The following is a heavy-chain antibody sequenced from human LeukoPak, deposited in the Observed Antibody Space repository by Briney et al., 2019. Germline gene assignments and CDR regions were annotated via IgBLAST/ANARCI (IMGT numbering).Heavy chain of an antibody. Sequence: GGSLRLSCAASGFTFSSYAMSWVRQAPGKGLEWVSAISGSGGSTYYADSVKGRFTISRDNSKNTLYLQMNSLRAEDTAVYYXXXXXXVRGVIIRDFDYWGQGTLVTVSS. J-gene: IGHJ4*02. CDR1: GFTFSSYA. CDR2: ISGSGGST. CDR3: XXXXXVRGVIIRDFDY. V-gene: IGHV3-23*01. D-gene: IGHD3-10*01.